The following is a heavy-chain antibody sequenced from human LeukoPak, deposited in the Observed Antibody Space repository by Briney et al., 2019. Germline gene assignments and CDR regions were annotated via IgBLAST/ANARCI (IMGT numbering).Heavy chain of an antibody. CDR1: VGSINSSSHY. CDR3: ARHPYDSSPFDY. D-gene: IGHD6-13*01. Sequence: PSETLSLTCTVSVGSINSSSHYWGWIRQPPGKGLEWIGSIYYSGSTYYNPSLKSRVTISVDTSKNQFSLKLSSVTAADTAVYYCARHPYDSSPFDYWGQGTLVTVSS. J-gene: IGHJ4*02. V-gene: IGHV4-39*01. CDR2: IYYSGST.